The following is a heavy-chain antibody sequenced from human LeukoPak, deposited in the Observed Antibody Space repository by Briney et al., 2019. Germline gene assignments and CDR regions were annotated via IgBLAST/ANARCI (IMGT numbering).Heavy chain of an antibody. J-gene: IGHJ4*02. CDR1: GGSISSYY. CDR2: IYYSGST. CDR3: ARGDYYGSGSYN. Sequence: SETLSLTCTVSGGSISSYYWSWIRQPPGKGLEWIGYIYYSGSTNYNPSLKSRVTISVDTSKNQFSLKLSSVTAADTAVYYCARGDYYGSGSYNWGQGPLVTVSS. V-gene: IGHV4-59*01. D-gene: IGHD3-10*01.